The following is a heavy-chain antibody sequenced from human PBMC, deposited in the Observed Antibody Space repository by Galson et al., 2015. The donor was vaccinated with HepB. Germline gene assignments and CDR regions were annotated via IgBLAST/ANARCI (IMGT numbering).Heavy chain of an antibody. Sequence: SLRLSCAASGFIFEDHYMTWIRQRPGQGLDWVSYISGSGNYVNYAESVKGRSTTSRDQTSVHLQMNSLRDDDTAVYYCARRVRASALDWYFDLWGRGTLVT. CDR1: GFIFEDHY. J-gene: IGHJ2*01. V-gene: IGHV3-11*03. CDR3: ARRVRASALDWYFDL. CDR2: ISGSGNYV.